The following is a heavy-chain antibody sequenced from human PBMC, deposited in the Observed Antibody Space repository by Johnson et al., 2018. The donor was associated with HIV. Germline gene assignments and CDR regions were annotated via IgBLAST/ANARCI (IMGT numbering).Heavy chain of an antibody. CDR2: IYSGGST. V-gene: IGHV3-66*01. D-gene: IGHD2-21*02. CDR1: GFTVSSNY. Sequence: VHLVESGGGLVQPGGSLRLSCAASGFTVSSNYMSWVRQAPGKGLEWVSVIYSGGSTYYADSVKGRFTISRDNSKNTLYLQMNSLRAEDTAVYYCARDRRFGDPGAFDIWGQGTMVTVSS. J-gene: IGHJ3*02. CDR3: ARDRRFGDPGAFDI.